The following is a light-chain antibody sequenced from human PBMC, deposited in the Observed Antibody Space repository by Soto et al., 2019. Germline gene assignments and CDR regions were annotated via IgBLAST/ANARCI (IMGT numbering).Light chain of an antibody. CDR2: GAS. Sequence: EIVMTQSPATLSVSPVEIATLSCMASQSVSINLAWYQQKPGQAPRLLIYGASTRATGIPARFSGSGSGTEFSLTISSLQSEDFAVYYCQQYNNWPPWTFGQGTKVDIK. V-gene: IGKV3-15*01. J-gene: IGKJ1*01. CDR3: QQYNNWPPWT. CDR1: QSVSIN.